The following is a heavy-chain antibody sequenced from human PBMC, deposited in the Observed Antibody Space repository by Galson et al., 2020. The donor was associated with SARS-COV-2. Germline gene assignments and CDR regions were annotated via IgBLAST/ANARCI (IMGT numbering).Heavy chain of an antibody. CDR2: MYYNGIS. CDR1: GAPISNDGDY. Sequence: SQTPSLTRTVSGAPISNDGDYWSWIRHNPEKGLERIGYMYYNGISYYNPSLKSRVTMSEDASKNQFSLNLNSVTAPDTAVYYCARRQARRWDFDYWGQGLQVTVS. J-gene: IGHJ4*02. CDR3: ARRQARRWDFDY. V-gene: IGHV4-31*03. D-gene: IGHD1-26*01.